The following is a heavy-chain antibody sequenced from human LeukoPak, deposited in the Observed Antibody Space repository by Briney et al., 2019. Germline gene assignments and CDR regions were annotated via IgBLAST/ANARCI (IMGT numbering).Heavy chain of an antibody. D-gene: IGHD3-10*01. J-gene: IGHJ4*02. V-gene: IGHV3-48*04. Sequence: GGSLRLSCAASGFTFSSYWMSWVRQAPGKGLEWVSVISADSATTFYADSVKGRFTISRDNAKNSLYLQMNSLRVEDTAVYYCAKLAKYFYGSETYYFFEHWGQGTPVTASS. CDR2: ISADSATT. CDR3: AKLAKYFYGSETYYFFEH. CDR1: GFTFSSYW.